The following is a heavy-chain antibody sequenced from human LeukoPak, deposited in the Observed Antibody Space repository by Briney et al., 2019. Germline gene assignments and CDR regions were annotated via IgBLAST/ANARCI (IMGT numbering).Heavy chain of an antibody. CDR3: ARNYDSSGYYDY. CDR1: GYTLTELS. D-gene: IGHD3-22*01. CDR2: FDPEDGET. V-gene: IGHV1-24*01. J-gene: IGHJ4*02. Sequence: ASVKVSCKVSGYTLTELSMHWVRQAPGKGLEWMGGFDPEDGETIYAQKFQGRVTMTEDTSTDTAYMELSRLRSDDTAVYYCARNYDSSGYYDYWGQGTLVTVSS.